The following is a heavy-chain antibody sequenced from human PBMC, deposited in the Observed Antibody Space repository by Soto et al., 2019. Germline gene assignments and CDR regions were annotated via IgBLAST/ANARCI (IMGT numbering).Heavy chain of an antibody. Sequence: GGSLRLSCAASGFTFSSYAMSWVRQAPGKGLEWVSVISGSGGSTYYADSVKGRFTISRDNSKNTLYLQMNSLRAEDTAVYYCARVRPASNWFDPRGQGTLVTVSS. CDR2: ISGSGGST. CDR1: GFTFSSYA. V-gene: IGHV3-23*01. J-gene: IGHJ5*02. D-gene: IGHD2-15*01. CDR3: ARVRPASNWFDP.